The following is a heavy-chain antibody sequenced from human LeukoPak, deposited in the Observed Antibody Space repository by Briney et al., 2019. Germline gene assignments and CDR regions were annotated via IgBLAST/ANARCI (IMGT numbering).Heavy chain of an antibody. J-gene: IGHJ6*02. CDR1: GGSISSYY. CDR2: IYYSGST. D-gene: IGHD5-18*01. CDR3: ARDRGDTAHYYYYGMDV. Sequence: PSETLSLTCTVSGGSISSYYWSWIRQPPGKGLEWIGYIYYSGSTNYNPSLKSRVTISVDTSKNQFPLKLSSVTAADTAVYYCARDRGDTAHYYYYGMDVWGQGTTVTVSS. V-gene: IGHV4-59*01.